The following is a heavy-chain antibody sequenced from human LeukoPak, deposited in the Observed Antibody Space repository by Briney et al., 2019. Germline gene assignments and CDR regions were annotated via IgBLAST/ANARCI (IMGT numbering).Heavy chain of an antibody. Sequence: GASVKVSCKASGYTFTGYFMHWVRQAPGQGLEWMGWINPNSGGTNFAQKFQGRVTMARDTSISTAYMELSRLRSDDTAVYYCARVSEPIAGLNAFDIWGQGTMVTVSS. J-gene: IGHJ3*02. CDR3: ARVSEPIAGLNAFDI. CDR1: GYTFTGYF. CDR2: INPNSGGT. D-gene: IGHD1-14*01. V-gene: IGHV1-2*02.